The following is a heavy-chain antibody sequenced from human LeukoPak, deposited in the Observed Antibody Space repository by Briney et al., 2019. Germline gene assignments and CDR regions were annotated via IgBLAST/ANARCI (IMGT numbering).Heavy chain of an antibody. CDR2: ICSDGGCT. J-gene: IGHJ4*02. V-gene: IGHV3-64*01. CDR3: ARWGYYSNYDY. Sequence: PGGSLRLSCAASGFTFSSFAMHWVRQAPGKQLEYVSAICSDGGCTYYANSVKGRFTISRDNSKNTLYLQMGSLRAEDMAVYYCARWGYYSNYDYWSQGTLVTVSS. D-gene: IGHD4-11*01. CDR1: GFTFSSFA.